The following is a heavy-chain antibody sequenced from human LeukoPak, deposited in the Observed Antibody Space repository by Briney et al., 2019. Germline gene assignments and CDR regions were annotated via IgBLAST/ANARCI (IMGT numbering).Heavy chain of an antibody. V-gene: IGHV4-39*07. CDR1: GGSISSSSYY. Sequence: PSETLSLTCTVSGGSISSSSYYWGWIRQPPGAGLEWIGSIYYSGSTYYNPSLKSRVTISVDTSKNQFSLKLSSVTAADTAVYYCARVAVRAFDYWGQGTLVTVSS. D-gene: IGHD3-10*01. J-gene: IGHJ4*02. CDR3: ARVAVRAFDY. CDR2: IYYSGST.